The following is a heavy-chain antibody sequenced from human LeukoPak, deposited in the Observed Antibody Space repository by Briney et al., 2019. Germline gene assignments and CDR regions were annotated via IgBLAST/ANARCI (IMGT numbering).Heavy chain of an antibody. CDR2: ISAYNGNT. V-gene: IGHV1-18*01. J-gene: IGHJ4*02. CDR3: VKESAYYCLNC. Sequence: ASVKVSCKASGYTFTNYGISWVRQAPGQGLEWLGWISAYNGNTNYAQKLQGRVTMTTDTSTSTAYMELRSLRSDDTAVYYCVKESAYYCLNCWGQGTLVTVSS. D-gene: IGHD3-22*01. CDR1: GYTFTNYG.